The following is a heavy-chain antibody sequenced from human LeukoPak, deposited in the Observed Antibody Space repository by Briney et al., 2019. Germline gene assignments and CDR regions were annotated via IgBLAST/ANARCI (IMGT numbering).Heavy chain of an antibody. CDR3: ATDLAYGAHSGAFDI. J-gene: IGHJ3*02. D-gene: IGHD4-17*01. CDR1: GYTLTELS. CDR2: FDPEDGET. V-gene: IGHV1-24*01. Sequence: ASVKVSCKVSGYTLTELSMHWVRQAPGKGLEWMGGFDPEDGETIYAQKFQGRVTMTEDTSTDTAYMELSSLRSEDTAVYYCATDLAYGAHSGAFDIWGQGTMVTVSS.